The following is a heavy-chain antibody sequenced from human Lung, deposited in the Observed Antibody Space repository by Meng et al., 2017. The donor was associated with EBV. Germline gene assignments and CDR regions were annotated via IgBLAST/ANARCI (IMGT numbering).Heavy chain of an antibody. V-gene: IGHV4-31*03. J-gene: IGHJ5*02. CDR3: ARASYGSGSPLGESWFDP. CDR1: GGSISSGGYY. CDR2: IHSSGST. D-gene: IGHD3-10*01. Sequence: QGPLQASGPGLVKPSQTLSLTCTVSGGSISSGGYYWSWIRQHPGKGLEWIGYIHSSGSTYYNPSLRSRLTISVDTSKNQFSLKLSSVTAADTAVYYCARASYGSGSPLGESWFDPWGQGTLVTVSS.